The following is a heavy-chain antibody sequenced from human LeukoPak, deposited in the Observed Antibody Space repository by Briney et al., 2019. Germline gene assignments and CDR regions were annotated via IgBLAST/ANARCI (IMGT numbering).Heavy chain of an antibody. V-gene: IGHV1-69*05. D-gene: IGHD6-19*01. CDR1: GGTFSTNA. Sequence: SVKVSSKASGGTFSTNAISWVRQAPGQGLEWMGGLIPLFGSAHYAQKLQGRVTITTDESTSTAYMVLSSLRSDDTAIYYCARGGGPYESTGFFAGPFDYWGQGTLVTVSS. CDR3: ARGGGPYESTGFFAGPFDY. J-gene: IGHJ4*02. CDR2: LIPLFGSA.